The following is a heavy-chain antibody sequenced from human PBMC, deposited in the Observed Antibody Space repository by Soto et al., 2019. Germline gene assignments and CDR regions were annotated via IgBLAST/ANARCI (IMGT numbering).Heavy chain of an antibody. V-gene: IGHV1-18*01. CDR2: ISAYNGNT. D-gene: IGHD5-12*01. CDR1: GYTFTSYG. J-gene: IGHJ6*02. CDR3: AIGGVTAEMATIESTEYYYYGMDV. Sequence: ASVKVSCKASGYTFTSYGISWVRQAPGQGLERMGWISAYNGNTNYAQKLQGRVTMTTDTSTSTANMELRSLRSDDTAVYYCAIGGVTAEMATIESTEYYYYGMDVWGQGPTVTVSS.